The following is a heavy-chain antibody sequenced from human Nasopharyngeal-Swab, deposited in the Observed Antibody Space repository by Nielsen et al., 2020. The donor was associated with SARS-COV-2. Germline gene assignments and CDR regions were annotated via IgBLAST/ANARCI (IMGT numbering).Heavy chain of an antibody. Sequence: VKVSCKASGYTFTSYGISWVRQAPGQGLEWMGWISAYNGNTNYAQKLQGRVTMTTDTSTSTAYMELRSLRSDDTAVYYCARAEDIVVVPAPLDYWGQGTLVTVSS. J-gene: IGHJ4*02. D-gene: IGHD2-2*01. CDR2: ISAYNGNT. CDR3: ARAEDIVVVPAPLDY. V-gene: IGHV1-18*01. CDR1: GYTFTSYG.